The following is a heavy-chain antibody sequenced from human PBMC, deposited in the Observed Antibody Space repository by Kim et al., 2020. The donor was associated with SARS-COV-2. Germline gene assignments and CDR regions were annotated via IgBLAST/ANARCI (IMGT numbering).Heavy chain of an antibody. D-gene: IGHD5-12*01. CDR1: GFTFSDYY. J-gene: IGHJ4*02. CDR3: ARSIGDGYNEDYFDY. V-gene: IGHV3-11*01. CDR2: ISSSGSTI. Sequence: GGSLRLSCAASGFTFSDYYMSWIRQAPGKGLEWVSYISSSGSTIYYADSVKGRFTISRDNAKNSLYLQMNSLRAEDTAVYYCARSIGDGYNEDYFDYWGQGTLVTVSS.